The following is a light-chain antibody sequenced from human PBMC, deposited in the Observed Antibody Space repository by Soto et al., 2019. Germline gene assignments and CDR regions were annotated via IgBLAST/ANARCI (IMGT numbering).Light chain of an antibody. Sequence: QSALTQPRSVSGSPGQSVTISCTGTNSDIGNYNYVSWYQQHPGKAPKVMIYDVTKRPSGVSDRFSGSTSGNTASLTISGLQAEDEADYYCCSYPGSHTWVFGGGTKLTVL. J-gene: IGLJ3*02. V-gene: IGLV2-11*01. CDR3: CSYPGSHTWV. CDR2: DVT. CDR1: NSDIGNYNY.